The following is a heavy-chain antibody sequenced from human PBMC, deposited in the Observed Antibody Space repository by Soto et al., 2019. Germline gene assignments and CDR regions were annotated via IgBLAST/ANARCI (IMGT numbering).Heavy chain of an antibody. CDR2: IRGRSKKFAT. D-gene: IGHD4-17*01. V-gene: IGHV3-73*01. CDR3: TARGGDSLQDI. Sequence: EVQLVESGGGLVQPGGSLKVSCAGLGFNFSDSALHWVRQPSGKGLEWIGRIRGRSKKFATSYATSVRGRFSLSRDVSRNTAYMQMNSLRDDDTGVYFCTARGGDSLQDIWGQGTLVTVSS. J-gene: IGHJ4*02. CDR1: GFNFSDSA.